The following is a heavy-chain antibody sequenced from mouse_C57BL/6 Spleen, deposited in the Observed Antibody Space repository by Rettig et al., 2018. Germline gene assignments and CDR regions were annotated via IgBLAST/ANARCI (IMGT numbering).Heavy chain of an antibody. D-gene: IGHD2-3*01. Sequence: TTYNSALKSRLSISKDNSKSQVFLKMNSLQTDDTAMYYCARGDGYPLYYYAMDYWGQGTSVTVSS. V-gene: IGHV2-6*02. CDR3: ARGDGYPLYYYAMDY. CDR2: T. J-gene: IGHJ4*01.